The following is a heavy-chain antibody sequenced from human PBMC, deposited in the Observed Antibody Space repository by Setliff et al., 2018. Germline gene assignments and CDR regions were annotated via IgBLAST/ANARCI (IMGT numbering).Heavy chain of an antibody. D-gene: IGHD1-20*01. Sequence: GASVKVSCKASGYTFTSYGINWARQAPGQGLEWMGWISAYNGNTNYAQKFQGRVTITTDTSTSTAYMELRSLRSDDTAVHYCARDSTGYKPKWYFDLWGRGTLVTVSS. J-gene: IGHJ2*01. V-gene: IGHV1-18*01. CDR2: ISAYNGNT. CDR1: GYTFTSYG. CDR3: ARDSTGYKPKWYFDL.